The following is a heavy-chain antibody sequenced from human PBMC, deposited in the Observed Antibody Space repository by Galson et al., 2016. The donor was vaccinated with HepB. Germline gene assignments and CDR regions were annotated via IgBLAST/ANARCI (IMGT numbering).Heavy chain of an antibody. Sequence: LSLTCTVSAGSISSGGYYWSWIRQRPGKGLEWIAYIYYSGITHHNPSLKSRVSISVDTSKNQFSLKLSSVAAADTAVYYCARGYSGYGFDSWGQGTLVTVSS. CDR3: ARGYSGYGFDS. V-gene: IGHV4-31*03. J-gene: IGHJ4*02. D-gene: IGHD5-12*01. CDR1: AGSISSGGYY. CDR2: IYYSGIT.